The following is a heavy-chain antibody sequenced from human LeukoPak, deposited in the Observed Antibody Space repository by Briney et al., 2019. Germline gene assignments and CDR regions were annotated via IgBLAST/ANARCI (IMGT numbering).Heavy chain of an antibody. CDR3: ARAHPNLSGSHDY. Sequence: PGGSLRLSCGAWGFTLSSCAVQWVREARGKGRVGVADISYVESNTYSAASVKRRFTTSRDNYKTTLYLQMNSLRAEDTAVYYCARAHPNLSGSHDYWGQGTLVTVSS. CDR1: GFTLSSCA. CDR2: ISYVESNT. J-gene: IGHJ4*02. D-gene: IGHD1-26*01. V-gene: IGHV3-30-3*01.